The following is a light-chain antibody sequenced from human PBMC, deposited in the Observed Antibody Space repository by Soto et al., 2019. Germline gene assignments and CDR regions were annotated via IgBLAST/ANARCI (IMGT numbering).Light chain of an antibody. CDR3: QQYDNLP. V-gene: IGKV1-33*01. Sequence: DIQMTQSPSSLSASVGERVTITCQASHGISKSLNWCQQKPGKAPNLLIYGASNLETGVQSRFRGSGSGTDFTFTISSLQPKDIAAYYCQQYDNLPVGGGTKVEIK. CDR1: HGISKS. J-gene: IGKJ4*01. CDR2: GAS.